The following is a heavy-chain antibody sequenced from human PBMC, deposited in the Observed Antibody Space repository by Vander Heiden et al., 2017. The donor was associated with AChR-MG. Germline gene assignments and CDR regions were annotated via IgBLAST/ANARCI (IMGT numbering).Heavy chain of an antibody. CDR1: GGSFSSYY. Sequence: QVQLQESSPGLVEPSETLSLTCAVAGGSFSSYYWIWIRQPAGKGLEWIGSIYTSGSTNYNPSLKSRVTTSVDTSKNQFSLKLRSGTAADTAVYYYARDRDAYKAFDYWGQGTLVTVSS. V-gene: IGHV4-4*07. J-gene: IGHJ4*02. CDR3: ARDRDAYKAFDY. CDR2: IYTSGST. D-gene: IGHD1-1*01.